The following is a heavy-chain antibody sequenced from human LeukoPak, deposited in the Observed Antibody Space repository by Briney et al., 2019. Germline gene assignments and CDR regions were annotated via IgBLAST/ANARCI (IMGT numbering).Heavy chain of an antibody. CDR1: GFTFSNAW. CDR3: TTYYDSSGYSDY. V-gene: IGHV3-15*01. CDR2: IKSKTDGGTT. Sequence: GGSLRLSCAASGFTFSNAWMSWVRQAPGKGLEWVGRIKSKTDGGTTGYAAPAKGRFTISRDDSKNTLYLQMNSLKTEDTAVYYCTTYYDSSGYSDYWGQGTLVTVSS. D-gene: IGHD3-22*01. J-gene: IGHJ4*02.